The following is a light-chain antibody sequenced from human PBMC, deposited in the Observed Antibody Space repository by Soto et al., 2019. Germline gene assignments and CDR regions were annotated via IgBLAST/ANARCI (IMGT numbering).Light chain of an antibody. Sequence: DIVLTQSPGTLSLSPGERATLYCRASQSVSSNHLAWYQHKPGQAPRLLIFGASNRAAGIPDRFSGSRSGTDFTLTIDRLEPKDFAVYYCQLYGSSSITFGQGTRLEIK. CDR1: QSVSSNH. CDR3: QLYGSSSIT. V-gene: IGKV3-20*01. J-gene: IGKJ5*01. CDR2: GAS.